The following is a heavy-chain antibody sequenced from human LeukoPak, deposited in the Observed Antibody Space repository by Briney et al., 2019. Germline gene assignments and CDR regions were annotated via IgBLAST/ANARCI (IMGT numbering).Heavy chain of an antibody. J-gene: IGHJ6*02. Sequence: GGSLRLSCAASGFTFSSYAMHGVRQAPGKGREWVAVISYDGSNKYYPDSVKGRFTISRDNSKNTLYLQMNSLRAEDTAVYYCARDVAARTADGMDVWGQGTTVTVSS. D-gene: IGHD6-6*01. V-gene: IGHV3-30-3*01. CDR2: ISYDGSNK. CDR1: GFTFSSYA. CDR3: ARDVAARTADGMDV.